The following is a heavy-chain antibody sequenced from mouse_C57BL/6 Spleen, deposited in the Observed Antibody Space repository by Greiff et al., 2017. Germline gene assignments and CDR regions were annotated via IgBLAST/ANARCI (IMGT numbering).Heavy chain of an antibody. V-gene: IGHV1-26*01. CDR2: TNPNNGGT. D-gene: IGHD4-1*01. CDR3: ARALNWDGGDS. CDR1: GYTFTDYY. J-gene: IGHJ2*01. Sequence: VQLQQSGPELVKPGASVKISCKASGYTFTDYYMNWVKQSHGKSLEWIGDTNPNNGGTSYNQKFKGKATLTVDKSSSTAYMELRSLTSEDSAVYYCARALNWDGGDSWGQGTTLTVSS.